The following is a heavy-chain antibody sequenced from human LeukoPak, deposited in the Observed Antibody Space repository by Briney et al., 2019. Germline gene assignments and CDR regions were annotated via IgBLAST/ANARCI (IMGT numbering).Heavy chain of an antibody. CDR3: ANDARYCSSTSCYLGAFDI. V-gene: IGHV3-23*01. CDR2: ISGSGGST. D-gene: IGHD2-2*01. Sequence: GGSLRLSCAASGFTFSSYAMSWVRQAPGKGLEWVSAISGSGGSTYYADSVKGRFTISRDNSKNTLYLQMNSLRAEDTAVYYCANDARYCSSTSCYLGAFDIWGQGTMVTVSS. CDR1: GFTFSSYA. J-gene: IGHJ3*02.